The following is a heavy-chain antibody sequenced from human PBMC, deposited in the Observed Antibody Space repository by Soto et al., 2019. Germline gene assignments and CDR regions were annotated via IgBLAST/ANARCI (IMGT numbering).Heavy chain of an antibody. CDR3: ATHLLRYKREYYSSDMDV. CDR1: GYTLTELS. Sequence: ASVKVSCKVSGYTLTELSMHWVRQAPGKGLEWMGGFDPEDGETIYAQKFQGRVTMTEDTSTDTAYMELSSLRSEDTAVYYCATHLLRYKREYYSSDMDVGGKGTTVPVSS. J-gene: IGHJ6*03. D-gene: IGHD4-17*01. CDR2: FDPEDGET. V-gene: IGHV1-24*01.